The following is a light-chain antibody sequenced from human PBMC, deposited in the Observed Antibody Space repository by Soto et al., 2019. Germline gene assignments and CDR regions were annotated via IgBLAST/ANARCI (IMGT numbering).Light chain of an antibody. J-gene: IGKJ4*01. CDR2: WAS. CDR1: QSVLSSSNNKNY. Sequence: DIVMTQSPDSLAVSLGERATINCKSSQSVLSSSNNKNYLTWYQQKPGQPPKLLIYWASTRESGVPDRFSGSGSGTDFTLTISGLQAEDVAVYYCHQYYNSPLTFGGGTKVEIK. V-gene: IGKV4-1*01. CDR3: HQYYNSPLT.